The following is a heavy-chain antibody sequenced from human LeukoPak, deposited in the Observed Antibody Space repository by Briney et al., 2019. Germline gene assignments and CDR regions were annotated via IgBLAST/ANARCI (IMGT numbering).Heavy chain of an antibody. Sequence: ASVKVSCKASGYTFTNSDINWVRQATGQGLEWMGWMNPYSGNTGYTQKLQGRVTMTRNTSIGTAYMELSSLRSEDTAVYYCARGTLRSRYFDYWGQGTLVTVSS. CDR1: GYTFTNSD. CDR3: ARGTLRSRYFDY. V-gene: IGHV1-8*01. J-gene: IGHJ4*02. D-gene: IGHD3-9*01. CDR2: MNPYSGNT.